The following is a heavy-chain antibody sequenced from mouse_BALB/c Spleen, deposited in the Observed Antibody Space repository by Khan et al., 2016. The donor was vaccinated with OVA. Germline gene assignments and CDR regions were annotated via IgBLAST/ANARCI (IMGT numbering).Heavy chain of an antibody. V-gene: IGHV9-3-1*01. CDR2: MNTYTGEP. Sequence: VQLVQSGPELKKPGETVKISCKAFGYTFKDYVMNWVKQSPGEGLKWMAWMNTYTGEPTYADDFEGRFAFSLETSANTAYLQISSLKDEDTAAYVCVRFHGGYWGRGTALTVSS. CDR3: VRFHGGY. J-gene: IGHJ2*01. CDR1: GYTFKDYV.